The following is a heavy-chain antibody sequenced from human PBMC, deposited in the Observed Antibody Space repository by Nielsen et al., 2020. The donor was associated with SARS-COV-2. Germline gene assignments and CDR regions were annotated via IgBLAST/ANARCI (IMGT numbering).Heavy chain of an antibody. V-gene: IGHV5-10-1*01. D-gene: IGHD6-19*01. CDR2: IDPSDSYT. Sequence: GESLKISCKGSGYSFTSYWISWVRQMPGKGLEWMGRIDPSDSYTNYSPSFQGHVTISADKSISTAYLQWSSLKASDTAMYYCARRPRHREWLVAFDYWGQGTLVTVSS. J-gene: IGHJ4*02. CDR3: ARRPRHREWLVAFDY. CDR1: GYSFTSYW.